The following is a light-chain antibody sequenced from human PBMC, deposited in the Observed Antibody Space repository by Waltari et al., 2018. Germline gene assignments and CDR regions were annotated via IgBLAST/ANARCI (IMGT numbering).Light chain of an antibody. J-gene: IGLJ3*02. V-gene: IGLV1-44*01. CDR2: SID. Sequence: QSVLTQPPSASGTPGQRVSFSCSGGSPNIGVNDVNWYQQLPGTAPKLLIHSIDQRPSGVPDRFSGSKSGTSASLAITGLQSEDEADYFCSTWDDILGGPVFGGGTKVTVL. CDR1: SPNIGVND. CDR3: STWDDILGGPV.